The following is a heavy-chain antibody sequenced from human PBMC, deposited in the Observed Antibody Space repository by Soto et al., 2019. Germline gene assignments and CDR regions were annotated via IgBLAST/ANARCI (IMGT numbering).Heavy chain of an antibody. D-gene: IGHD3-10*01. CDR3: AKDFKVSGSHYGTLNYYYGMDV. CDR2: ISYDGYLK. Sequence: PGGSLRLSCAASGFTFSTYGMQWVRQAPGKGLEWVAVISYDGYLKYYVDAVKGRFTVARDNSKNTLFLEMNSLRVEDTAVYFCAKDFKVSGSHYGTLNYYYGMDVWGLGTTVTVSS. CDR1: GFTFSTYG. J-gene: IGHJ6*02. V-gene: IGHV3-30*18.